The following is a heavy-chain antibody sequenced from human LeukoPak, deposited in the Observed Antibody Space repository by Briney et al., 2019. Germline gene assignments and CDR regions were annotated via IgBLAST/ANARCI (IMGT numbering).Heavy chain of an antibody. CDR2: IKSKTDGGTT. J-gene: IGHJ4*02. Sequence: GGSLRLSCAASGFTFSNAWMSWVRQAPGKGLEWVGRIKSKTDGGTTDYAAPVKGRFTISSDDSKNTLYLQMNSLKTEDTAVYYCTTDRDPWIQLWNAWMEGDYWGQGTLVTVSS. CDR3: TTDRDPWIQLWNAWMEGDY. D-gene: IGHD5-18*01. CDR1: GFTFSNAW. V-gene: IGHV3-15*01.